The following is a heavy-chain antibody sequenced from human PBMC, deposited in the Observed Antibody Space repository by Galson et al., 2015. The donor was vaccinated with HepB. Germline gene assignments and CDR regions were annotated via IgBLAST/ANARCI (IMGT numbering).Heavy chain of an antibody. CDR1: GVTFSSYA. D-gene: IGHD6-19*01. J-gene: IGHJ5*02. Sequence: SVKVSCKAFGVTFSSYAISWVRQAPGQGLEWMGGIIPIVGIANYAQKFQGRVTITADKSTSSAYMELSSLISEDTAVYYCAGYGGTGYRSLRRNWFDPWGQGTLVTVSS. CDR3: AGYGGTGYRSLRRNWFDP. CDR2: IIPIVGIA. V-gene: IGHV1-69*10.